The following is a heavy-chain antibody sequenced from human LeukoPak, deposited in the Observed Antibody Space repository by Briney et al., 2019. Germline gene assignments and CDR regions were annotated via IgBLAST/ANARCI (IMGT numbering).Heavy chain of an antibody. V-gene: IGHV1-2*02. J-gene: IGHJ5*02. D-gene: IGHD2-2*02. CDR1: GYTFTGYY. CDR2: INPNSGGT. Sequence: AASVKVSCKASGYTFTGYYMHWVRQTPGQGLEWMGWINPNSGGTNYAQKFQGRVTMTRDTSISTAYMELRSLRSDDTAVYYCAREYTNNWFDPWGQGTLVTVSS. CDR3: AREYTNNWFDP.